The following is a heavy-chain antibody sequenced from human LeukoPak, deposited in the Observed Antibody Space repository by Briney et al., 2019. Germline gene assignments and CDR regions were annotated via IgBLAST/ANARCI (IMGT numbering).Heavy chain of an antibody. CDR1: GGSFSGYY. J-gene: IGHJ4*02. Sequence: SETLSLTCAVYGGSFSGYYWSWIRQPPGKGLEWIGEINHSGSTNYNPSLKSRVTISVDTSKNQFSLKLSSVTAADTAVYYCARQGYYGSGSYYSDYWGQGTLVTVSS. V-gene: IGHV4-34*01. D-gene: IGHD3-10*01. CDR3: ARQGYYGSGSYYSDY. CDR2: INHSGST.